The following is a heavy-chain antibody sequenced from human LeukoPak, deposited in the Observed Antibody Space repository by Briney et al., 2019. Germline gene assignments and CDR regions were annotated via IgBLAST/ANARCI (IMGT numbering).Heavy chain of an antibody. V-gene: IGHV4-34*01. D-gene: IGHD6-19*01. CDR3: ARSQKWLVNAFDI. CDR2: INHSGST. CDR1: GGSFSGYY. Sequence: SETLSLTCAVYGGSFSGYYWSWIRQPPGKGLEWIGEINHSGSTNYNPSLKSRVTISVDTSKNQFSLKLSSVTAADTAVYYCARSQKWLVNAFDIWGQGAMVTVSS. J-gene: IGHJ3*02.